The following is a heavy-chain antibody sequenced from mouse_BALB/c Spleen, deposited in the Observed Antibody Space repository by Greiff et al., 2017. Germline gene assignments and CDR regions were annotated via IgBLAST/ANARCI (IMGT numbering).Heavy chain of an antibody. Sequence: QVQLQQSGAELAKPGASVKMSCKASGYTFTSYWMHWVKQRPGQGLEWIGYINPSTGYTEYNQKFKDKATLTADKSSSTAYMQLSSLTSEDSAVYDCARHYGSSPFAYWGQGTLVTVSA. V-gene: IGHV1-7*01. CDR2: INPSTGYT. J-gene: IGHJ3*01. CDR3: ARHYGSSPFAY. D-gene: IGHD1-1*01. CDR1: GYTFTSYW.